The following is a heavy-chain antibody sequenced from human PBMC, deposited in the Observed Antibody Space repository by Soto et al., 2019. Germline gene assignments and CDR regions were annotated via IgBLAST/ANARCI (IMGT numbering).Heavy chain of an antibody. Sequence: QVQLVQSGAELKKPGSSVKVSCKASGGTFSSYAISWVRQAPGQGLEWMGGIIPIFGTANYAQKFQGRVTITADESTSTAYMELSSLRSEDTAVYYCARDHCSSASCQPDPSDWFDPWGQGTLVTVSS. CDR2: IIPIFGTA. V-gene: IGHV1-69*01. CDR1: GGTFSSYA. J-gene: IGHJ5*02. D-gene: IGHD2-2*01. CDR3: ARDHCSSASCQPDPSDWFDP.